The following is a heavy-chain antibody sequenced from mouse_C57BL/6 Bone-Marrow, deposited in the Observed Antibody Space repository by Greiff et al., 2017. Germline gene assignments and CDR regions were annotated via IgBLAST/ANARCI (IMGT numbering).Heavy chain of an antibody. CDR3: ARQGAPYAMDY. J-gene: IGHJ4*01. Sequence: QVQLKQPGTELVKPGASVKLSCKASGYTFTSYWLHWVKQRPGQGLEWIGNINPSNGGTNYNEKFKSKATLTVDKSSSTAYMQLSSLTSEDSAVYYCARQGAPYAMDYWGQGTSVTVSS. CDR2: INPSNGGT. CDR1: GYTFTSYW. V-gene: IGHV1-53*01. D-gene: IGHD1-3*01.